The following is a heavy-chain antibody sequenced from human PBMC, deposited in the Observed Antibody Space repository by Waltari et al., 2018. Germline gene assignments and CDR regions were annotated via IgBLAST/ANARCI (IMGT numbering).Heavy chain of an antibody. D-gene: IGHD6-6*01. Sequence: QVQLVQSGAEVKKPGASVKVSCKASGYTFTGYYMHWVRQAPGQGLEWMGGINPNSGGTNYAQKFQGRVTMTRDTSISTAYMELSRLRSDDTAVYYCARVRRTSIAAYYYFDYWGQGTLVTVSS. J-gene: IGHJ4*02. CDR2: INPNSGGT. V-gene: IGHV1-2*02. CDR1: GYTFTGYY. CDR3: ARVRRTSIAAYYYFDY.